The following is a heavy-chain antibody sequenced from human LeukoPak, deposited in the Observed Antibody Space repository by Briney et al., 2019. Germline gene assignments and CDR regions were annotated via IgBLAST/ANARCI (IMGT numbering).Heavy chain of an antibody. CDR3: ARTNPVYGDYDY. D-gene: IGHD4-17*01. CDR2: IYPNTNT. J-gene: IGHJ4*02. Sequence: GGSLRLSCAVSGFSVSDNYVSSVRRAPGKGLQWVSIIYPNTNTYNAASVKGRFTISRHNSKNTIYLEIDSLTAEDTAVYYCARTNPVYGDYDYWGLGTLVTVYS. V-gene: IGHV3-53*01. CDR1: GFSVSDNY.